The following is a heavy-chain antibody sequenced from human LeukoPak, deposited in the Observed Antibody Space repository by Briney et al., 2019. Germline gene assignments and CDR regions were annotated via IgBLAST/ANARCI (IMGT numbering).Heavy chain of an antibody. Sequence: ASVKVSCKASGGTFSSYAISWVRQAPGQGLEWMGGIIPIFGTANYAQKFQGRVTITADESTSTAYMELSSLRSEDTAVYYCARIIGVSSSWYSEASYYFDYWGQGTLVTVS. CDR1: GGTFSSYA. J-gene: IGHJ4*02. CDR2: IIPIFGTA. CDR3: ARIIGVSSSWYSEASYYFDY. D-gene: IGHD6-13*01. V-gene: IGHV1-69*13.